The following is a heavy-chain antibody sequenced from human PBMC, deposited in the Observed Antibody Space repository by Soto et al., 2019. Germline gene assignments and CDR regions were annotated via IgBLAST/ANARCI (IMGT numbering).Heavy chain of an antibody. Sequence: QVQLVQSGGEVKKPGASVKVSCKASGYTFTSFGISWVRQAPGQGLEWMGWINPYNGKTNYAQKLQGRVTMITDTSTSTAYMELRSLRSDDTAVYYCARDFGMLTTNTAFYWGQGTLVRVPS. J-gene: IGHJ4*02. CDR1: GYTFTSFG. CDR2: INPYNGKT. D-gene: IGHD4-17*01. CDR3: ARDFGMLTTNTAFY. V-gene: IGHV1-18*01.